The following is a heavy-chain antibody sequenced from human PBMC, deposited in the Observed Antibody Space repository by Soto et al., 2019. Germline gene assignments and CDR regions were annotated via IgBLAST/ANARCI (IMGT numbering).Heavy chain of an antibody. CDR2: ISTSSSYI. Sequence: EVQLVESGGGLVKPGGSLRLSCAASGFTFSSYSMNWVRQAPGKGLQWVSSISTSSSYIYYADSVKGRFTISTDNAENSLYLQMNSLRAEDTAVYYCATNIAVAAPFDYWGQGTPGTVSS. J-gene: IGHJ4*02. D-gene: IGHD6-13*01. V-gene: IGHV3-21*01. CDR1: GFTFSSYS. CDR3: ATNIAVAAPFDY.